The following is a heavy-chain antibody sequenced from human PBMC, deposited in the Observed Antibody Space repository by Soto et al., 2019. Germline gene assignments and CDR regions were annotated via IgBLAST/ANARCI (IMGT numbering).Heavy chain of an antibody. CDR1: GGSISSSSYY. CDR3: ARARPQQWLHLFYGMDV. D-gene: IGHD5-18*01. Sequence: SETLSLTCTVSGGSISSSSYYWGWIRQPPGKGLEWIGSIYYSGSTYHNPSLKSRVTISVDTSKNQFSLKLSSVTAADTAVYYCARARPQQWLHLFYGMDVWGQGTTVTVSS. V-gene: IGHV4-39*01. CDR2: IYYSGST. J-gene: IGHJ6*02.